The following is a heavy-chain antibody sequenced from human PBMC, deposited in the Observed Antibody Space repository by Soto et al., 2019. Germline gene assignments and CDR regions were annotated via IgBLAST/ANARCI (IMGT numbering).Heavy chain of an antibody. D-gene: IGHD3-3*01. CDR1: GYSFTSYW. V-gene: IGHV5-51*01. J-gene: IGHJ4*02. CDR2: IYPGDSDT. Sequence: GESLKISCKGSGYSFTSYWIGWVRQMPGKGLEWMGIIYPGDSDTRYSPSFQGQVTISADKSISTAYLQWSSLKASDTAMYYCERMGYYDFWSGYHAFTSGFDYWGQGTLVTVSS. CDR3: ERMGYYDFWSGYHAFTSGFDY.